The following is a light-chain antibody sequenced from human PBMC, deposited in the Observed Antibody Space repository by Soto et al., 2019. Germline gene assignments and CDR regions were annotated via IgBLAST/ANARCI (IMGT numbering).Light chain of an antibody. V-gene: IGKV1-33*01. CDR3: QQYDNLPPFT. CDR1: QDISNF. CDR2: DAS. Sequence: DLQMTQSPSSLSASVGDRVTITCQASQDISNFLNWYQQKPGTAPKLLIYDASNLETGVPSRFSGSGSVTDFNFTISSLQPEDIATSYCQQYDNLPPFTFGPGTKVDIK. J-gene: IGKJ3*01.